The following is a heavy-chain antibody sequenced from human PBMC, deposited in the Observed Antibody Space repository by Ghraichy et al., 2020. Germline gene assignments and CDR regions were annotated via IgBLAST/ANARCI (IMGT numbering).Heavy chain of an antibody. J-gene: IGHJ5*02. CDR2: ISSNGDST. CDR3: ATLWFGANGIDP. CDR1: GFTSNTYA. D-gene: IGHD3-10*01. Sequence: GGSLRLSCAASGFTSNTYAMHWVRQAPGKGLEYVSTISSNGDSTFYSNSVKGRFTISRDNSKNTLYLQMDGLRADDMAVYYCATLWFGANGIDPWGQGTLVTVSS. V-gene: IGHV3-64*01.